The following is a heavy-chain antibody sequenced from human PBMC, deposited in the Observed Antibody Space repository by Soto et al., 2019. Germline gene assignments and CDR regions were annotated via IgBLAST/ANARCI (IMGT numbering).Heavy chain of an antibody. V-gene: IGHV3-53*01. CDR3: VRDLWGGNSE. Sequence: EVQLVESGGGLVQPGGSLRVSCAVSGFSVRDTHMSWVRQPPGKGLEWVSVMYFGGTSYYRDSVKGRFTISRDKSKNTVDLEMNRMRAEDMGIYYCVRDLWGGNSEWGRGIPVTVSS. D-gene: IGHD2-21*02. CDR1: GFSVRDTH. CDR2: MYFGGTS. J-gene: IGHJ4*02.